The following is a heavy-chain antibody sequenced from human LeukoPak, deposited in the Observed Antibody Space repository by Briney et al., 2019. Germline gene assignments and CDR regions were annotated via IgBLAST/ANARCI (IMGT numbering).Heavy chain of an antibody. CDR3: ARDANSGYDGLGH. CDR1: GGSISSGSHY. CDR2: VYSSGST. Sequence: SQTLSLTCTVSGGSISSGSHYWTWIRQPAGKGLEYIGRVYSSGSTDSNPSLRSRLTMSVDTSKNQLSLKLSSVTAADTAVYYRARDANSGYDGLGHWGQGTLVTVSS. V-gene: IGHV4-61*02. J-gene: IGHJ4*02. D-gene: IGHD5-12*01.